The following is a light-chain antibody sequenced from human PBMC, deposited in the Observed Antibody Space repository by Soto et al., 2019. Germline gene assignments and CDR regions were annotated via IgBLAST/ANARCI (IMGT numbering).Light chain of an antibody. CDR3: CSYVGSSTSWV. CDR2: EAS. Sequence: QSALTQPASVSGSPGQPITISCTGTSSDVGSYNLVSWYQQYPGKAPKLMIYEASKRPSGVSNRFSGSKSGNTASLTISGLQAEDEADYYCCSYVGSSTSWVFGGGTKLTVL. V-gene: IGLV2-23*01. CDR1: SSDVGSYNL. J-gene: IGLJ3*02.